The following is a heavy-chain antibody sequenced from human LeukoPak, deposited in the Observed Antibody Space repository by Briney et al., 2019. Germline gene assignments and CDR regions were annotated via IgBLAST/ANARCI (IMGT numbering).Heavy chain of an antibody. D-gene: IGHD2-2*02. CDR2: ISYDGSNK. CDR3: ARDRAYCSSTSCYSPGDNWFDP. CDR1: GFTFSSYA. V-gene: IGHV3-30-3*01. J-gene: IGHJ5*02. Sequence: GGSLRLSCAASGFTFSSYAMHWVRQAPGKGLEWVAVISYDGSNKYHADSVKGRFTISRDNSKNTLYLQMNSLRAEDTAVYYCARDRAYCSSTSCYSPGDNWFDPWGQGTLVTVSS.